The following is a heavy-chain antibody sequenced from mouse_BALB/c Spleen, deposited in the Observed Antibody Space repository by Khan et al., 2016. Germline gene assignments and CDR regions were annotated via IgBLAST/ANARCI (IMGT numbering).Heavy chain of an antibody. CDR1: GYSITSDYA. CDR3: AGEDYSWFAY. Sequence: EVQLQESGPGLVKPSQSLSLTCTVTGYSITSDYAWNWIRQFPGNKLVWLGYISYSGDTHYNPSLTSRISITRDTSKNQFFLQLNSVTAEDTATYYCAGEDYSWFAYWGQGTLVTVSA. D-gene: IGHD1-1*02. V-gene: IGHV3-2*02. CDR2: ISYSGDT. J-gene: IGHJ3*01.